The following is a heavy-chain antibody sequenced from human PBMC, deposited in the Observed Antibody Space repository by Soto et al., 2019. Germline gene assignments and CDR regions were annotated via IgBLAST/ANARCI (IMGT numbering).Heavy chain of an antibody. V-gene: IGHV3-74*01. Sequence: GGSLRLSCAASGFTFSSYWMHWVRQAPGKGLVWVSRINSDGSSTSYADSVKSRFTISRDNAKNTLHLQMNSLRGEDTAVYYCARDGHSGSYLGVFDIWGQGTMVTVSS. J-gene: IGHJ3*02. D-gene: IGHD1-26*01. CDR2: INSDGSST. CDR1: GFTFSSYW. CDR3: ARDGHSGSYLGVFDI.